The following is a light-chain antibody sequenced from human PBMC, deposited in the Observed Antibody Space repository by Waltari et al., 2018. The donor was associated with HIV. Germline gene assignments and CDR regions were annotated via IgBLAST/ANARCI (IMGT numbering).Light chain of an antibody. CDR3: QQYAKWPWT. V-gene: IGKV3D-15*01. J-gene: IGKJ1*01. Sequence: IVMTQSPVTLSVSPGERVTLSCRASQSVDTDLAWYRREPGQAPRLLVYDASTRATGISETFTARGSSTEFTLTISSLQPEDFAVYYCQQYAKWPWTFGLGTRVEVK. CDR1: QSVDTD. CDR2: DAS.